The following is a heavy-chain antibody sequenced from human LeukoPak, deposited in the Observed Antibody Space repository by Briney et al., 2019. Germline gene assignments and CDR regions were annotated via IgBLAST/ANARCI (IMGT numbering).Heavy chain of an antibody. CDR1: GFTVSSNY. CDR2: IYSGGST. D-gene: IGHD2-2*01. CDR3: ARDMGTYQLLSPWFDP. V-gene: IGHV3-53*01. J-gene: IGHJ5*02. Sequence: GGSLRLSCAASGFTVSSNYMSWVRQAPGKGLEWVSVIYSGGSTYYADSVKGRFTISRDNSKNTLYLQMNSLRAEDTAVYYCARDMGTYQLLSPWFDPWGQGTLVTVSS.